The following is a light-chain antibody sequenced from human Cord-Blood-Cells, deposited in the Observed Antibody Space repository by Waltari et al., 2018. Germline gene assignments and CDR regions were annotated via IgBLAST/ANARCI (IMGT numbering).Light chain of an antibody. V-gene: IGKV3-15*01. Sequence: EIVMTQSPATLSVPPGERAPLPCRASQSVSSNLAWYQQKPGQAPRRLIYGASTRAAGIPARCSGSRSGTEVTLTISSLQSEDVAVYYCQQYYNWPPWTFGQGTKVEIK. CDR1: QSVSSN. J-gene: IGKJ1*01. CDR3: QQYYNWPPWT. CDR2: GAS.